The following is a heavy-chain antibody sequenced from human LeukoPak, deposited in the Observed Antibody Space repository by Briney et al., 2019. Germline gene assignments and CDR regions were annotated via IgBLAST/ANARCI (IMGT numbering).Heavy chain of an antibody. CDR2: IRYDGSNK. CDR3: ARDLVGTKDAFDI. CDR1: GFTFSSYG. J-gene: IGHJ3*02. D-gene: IGHD1-7*01. Sequence: GGSLRLSCAASGFTFSSYGMHWVRQAPGKGLEWVAFIRYDGSNKYYADSVKGRFTISRDNSKNTLYLQMNSLRAEDTAVYYCARDLVGTKDAFDIWGQGTMATVSS. V-gene: IGHV3-30*02.